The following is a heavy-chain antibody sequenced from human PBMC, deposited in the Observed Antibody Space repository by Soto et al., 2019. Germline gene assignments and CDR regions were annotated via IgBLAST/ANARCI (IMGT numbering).Heavy chain of an antibody. CDR2: ISGSGGST. CDR3: AKAMYSSGWYYFDY. J-gene: IGHJ4*02. Sequence: GGSLRLSCATSGLTFSSYAMSWVRQAPGKGLEWVSAISGSGGSTYYADSVKGRFTISRDNSKNTLYLQMNSLRAEDTAVYYCAKAMYSSGWYYFDYWGQGTLVTVCS. V-gene: IGHV3-23*01. D-gene: IGHD6-19*01. CDR1: GLTFSSYA.